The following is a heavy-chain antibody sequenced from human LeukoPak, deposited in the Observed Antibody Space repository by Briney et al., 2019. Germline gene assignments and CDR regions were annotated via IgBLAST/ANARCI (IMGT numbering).Heavy chain of an antibody. D-gene: IGHD6-6*01. Sequence: VESLGLSCAASGFIFSSYAMTWVRQAPGKGLKWVSTISGSGGSTYYADSVKGRFTISRDNSKHTLYLQMNSLSAEDTAVYYCAKTGPLAARPKFDYWGQGTLVTVSS. CDR1: GFIFSSYA. V-gene: IGHV3-23*01. CDR2: ISGSGGST. J-gene: IGHJ4*02. CDR3: AKTGPLAARPKFDY.